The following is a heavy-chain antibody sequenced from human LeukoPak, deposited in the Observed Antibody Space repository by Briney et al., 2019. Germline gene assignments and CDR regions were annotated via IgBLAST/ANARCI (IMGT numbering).Heavy chain of an antibody. CDR1: GGSISSGDYY. D-gene: IGHD2-15*01. V-gene: IGHV4-30-4*01. CDR3: ARGWVNYSTFDY. J-gene: IGHJ4*02. Sequence: SETLSLTCTVSGGSISSGDYYWSWIRQPPGKGLEWIGYIYYSGNTYYNPSLKSRVTISVDTSKNQFSLKLSSVTAADTAVYYCARGWVNYSTFDYWGQGTLVTVSS. CDR2: IYYSGNT.